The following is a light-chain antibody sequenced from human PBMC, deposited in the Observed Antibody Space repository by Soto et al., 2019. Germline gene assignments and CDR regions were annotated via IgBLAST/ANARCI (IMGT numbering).Light chain of an antibody. J-gene: IGKJ3*01. V-gene: IGKV1-5*03. Sequence: DIPLTQSPSSLSASVGDRVTITCRASQSISRYSNWYQQKPGKAPKLLIYKASSLESGVPPRFSGSGSGTEFTLTISCLQPDDFATYYCQEYSSYSQFTFGPGTKVDIK. CDR3: QEYSSYSQFT. CDR1: QSISRY. CDR2: KAS.